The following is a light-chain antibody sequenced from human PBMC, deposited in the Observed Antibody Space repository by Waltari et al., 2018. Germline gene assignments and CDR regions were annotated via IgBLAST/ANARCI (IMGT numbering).Light chain of an antibody. CDR1: SRDVGAYDY. J-gene: IGLJ3*02. CDR3: CSYAGHSWV. V-gene: IGLV2-8*01. Sequence: QSALTQPPSASGSPGQSVTISCSGTSRDVGAYDYVSWYQQHPGKAPKLMIYEVTERPSGVPVRFSGSKSDNTASLTVSGLQADDEADYYGCSYAGHSWVFGGGTRLTVL. CDR2: EVT.